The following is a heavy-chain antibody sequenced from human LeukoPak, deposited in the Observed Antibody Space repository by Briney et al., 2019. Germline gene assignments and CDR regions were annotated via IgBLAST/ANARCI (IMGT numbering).Heavy chain of an antibody. CDR3: LRPFDY. D-gene: IGHD6-6*01. J-gene: IGHJ4*02. CDR2: INSDGSST. V-gene: IGHV3-74*01. CDR1: GFTFSNAY. Sequence: PGGSLRLSCAASGFTFSNAYMNWVRQAPGKGLVWVSRINSDGSSTSYADSVKGRFTISRDNAKNTLYLQMNSLRAEDTAVYYCLRPFDYWGQGTLVTVSS.